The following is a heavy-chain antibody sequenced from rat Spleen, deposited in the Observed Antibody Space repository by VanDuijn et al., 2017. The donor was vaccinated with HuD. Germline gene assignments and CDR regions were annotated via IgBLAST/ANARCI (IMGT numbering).Heavy chain of an antibody. CDR2: ISYDGSGT. CDR3: ARRYDFDY. D-gene: IGHD1-11*01. CDR1: GFTFTDFY. Sequence: EVQLVESDGDLVQPGRSLKLSCSASGFTFTDFYMAWVRQAPTKGLEWVATISYDGSGTYYRDSVKGRFTISRDNAKSTLYLQMDSLRSEDTATYYCARRYDFDYWGQGVMVTVSS. J-gene: IGHJ2*01. V-gene: IGHV5-7*01.